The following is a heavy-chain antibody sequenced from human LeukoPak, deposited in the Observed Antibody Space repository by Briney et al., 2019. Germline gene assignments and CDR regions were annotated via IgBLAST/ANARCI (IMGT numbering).Heavy chain of an antibody. CDR1: GGSISSYY. V-gene: IGHV4-59*08. D-gene: IGHD4-11*01. CDR2: IYYSGST. CDR3: ARTTGNLLRMDV. J-gene: IGHJ6*02. Sequence: SETLSLTCTVSGGSISSYYWSWIRQPPGKGLEWIGYIYYSGSTIYNPSLKSRLTISVDTSKNQFSLKLSSVTAADTALYYCARTTGNLLRMDVWGQGTTVTVSS.